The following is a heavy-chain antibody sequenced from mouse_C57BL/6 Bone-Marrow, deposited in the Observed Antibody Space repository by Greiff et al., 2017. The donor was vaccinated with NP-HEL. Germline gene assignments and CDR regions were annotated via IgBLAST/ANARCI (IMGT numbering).Heavy chain of an antibody. V-gene: IGHV1-26*01. D-gene: IGHD3-2*02. CDR3: AREGKISSSGYGAGFAY. CDR1: GYTFTDYY. J-gene: IGHJ3*01. CDR2: INPNNGGT. Sequence: EVQLQQSGPELVKPGASVKISCKASGYTFTDYYMNWVKQSHGKSLEWIGDINPNNGGTSYNQKFKGKATLTVDKSSSTAYMELRSLTSEDSAVYYCAREGKISSSGYGAGFAYWGQGTLVTVSA.